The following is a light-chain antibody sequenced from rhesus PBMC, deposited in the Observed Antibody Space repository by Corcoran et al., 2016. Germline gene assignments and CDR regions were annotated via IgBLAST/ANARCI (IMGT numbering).Light chain of an antibody. CDR1: ENVNNY. CDR3: QHSYGTPLT. Sequence: DIQMTQSPSSLSASVGDRVTITCRASENVNNYLHWYQRKPGKAPKILIYDAATLQSGVPSRFSGSGAGTDYTFTISSLQPEDVASYYCQHSYGTPLTFGGGTKVEIK. J-gene: IGKJ4*01. V-gene: IGKV1-74*01. CDR2: DAA.